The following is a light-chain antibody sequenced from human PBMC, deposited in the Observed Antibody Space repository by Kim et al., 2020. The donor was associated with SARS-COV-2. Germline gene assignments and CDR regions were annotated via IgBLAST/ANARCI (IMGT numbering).Light chain of an antibody. V-gene: IGKV4-1*01. CDR2: WAS. J-gene: IGKJ4*01. CDR1: QSVLYSSKNKNY. Sequence: ATINCKSSQSVLYSSKNKNYLAWYQQKPGQPPKLLIYWASTRESGVPDRFSGSESGTDFTLSISSLQAEDVAVYYCQQYYSTPLTFGGGTKLEI. CDR3: QQYYSTPLT.